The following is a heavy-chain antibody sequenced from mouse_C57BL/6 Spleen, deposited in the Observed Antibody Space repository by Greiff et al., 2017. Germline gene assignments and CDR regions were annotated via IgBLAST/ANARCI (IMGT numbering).Heavy chain of an antibody. CDR2: ISYDGSN. Sequence: VQLQQSGPGLVKPSQSLSLTCSVTGYSITSGYYWNWIRQFPGNKLEWMGYISYDGSNNYNPSLKNRISITRDTSKNQFFLKLNSVTTEDTATYYCARGQLGRGFAYWGQGTLVTVSA. CDR3: ARGQLGRGFAY. D-gene: IGHD4-1*02. CDR1: GYSITSGYY. J-gene: IGHJ3*01. V-gene: IGHV3-6*01.